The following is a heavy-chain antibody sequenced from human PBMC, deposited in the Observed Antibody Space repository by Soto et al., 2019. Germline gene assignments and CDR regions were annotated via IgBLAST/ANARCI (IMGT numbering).Heavy chain of an antibody. CDR3: ARGYITGTQFDY. V-gene: IGHV4-34*01. CDR2: INHSGST. Sequence: SETLSLTCAVYGGSFSGYYWSWIRQPPGKGLEWIGEINHSGSTNYNPSLKSRVTISVDTSKNQFSLKLGSVTAADTAVYYCARGYITGTQFDYWGQGTLVTVSS. J-gene: IGHJ4*02. D-gene: IGHD1-7*01. CDR1: GGSFSGYY.